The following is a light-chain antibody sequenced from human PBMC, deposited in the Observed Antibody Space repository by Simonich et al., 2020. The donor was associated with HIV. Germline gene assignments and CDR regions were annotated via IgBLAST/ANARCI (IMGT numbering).Light chain of an antibody. CDR2: DAS. Sequence: EIVMTQSPATLSVSPGERAPLSCRASQRVSSKLAGYQQKPGQAPRLLSYDASTRATGIPARFSGSGSGTDFTLTISSLEPEDFAVYYCQQRSNWPLFTFGPGTKVDIK. CDR3: QQRSNWPLFT. CDR1: QRVSSK. V-gene: IGKV3-11*01. J-gene: IGKJ3*01.